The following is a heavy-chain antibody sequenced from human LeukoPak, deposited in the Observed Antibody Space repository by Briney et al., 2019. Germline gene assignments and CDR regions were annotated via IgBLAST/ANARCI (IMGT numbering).Heavy chain of an antibody. V-gene: IGHV4-34*01. CDR1: GGSFSGYY. D-gene: IGHD4-17*01. Sequence: SETLSLTCAVYGGSFSGYYWSWIRQPPGKGLEWIGEINHSGSSNYNPSLKSRVTISVDTSKNQFSLKLSAVTAADTAVYYCARGEDGDYYFQHWGQGTLVTASP. J-gene: IGHJ1*01. CDR2: INHSGSS. CDR3: ARGEDGDYYFQH.